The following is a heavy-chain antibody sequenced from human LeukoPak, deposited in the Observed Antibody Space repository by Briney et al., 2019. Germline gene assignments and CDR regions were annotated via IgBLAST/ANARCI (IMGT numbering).Heavy chain of an antibody. V-gene: IGHV4-38-2*01. CDR1: GFSISSGYY. Sequence: SETLSLTCAVSGFSISSGYYWGWIRQPPGKGLGWIGSIYHSGSTYYNPSLKSRVTISVDTSKNQFSLKLSSVTPADTAVYYWAKAPLVPQERFYFDYRGQGTLGNVSS. J-gene: IGHJ4*02. CDR3: AKAPLVPQERFYFDY. CDR2: IYHSGST. D-gene: IGHD2-2*01.